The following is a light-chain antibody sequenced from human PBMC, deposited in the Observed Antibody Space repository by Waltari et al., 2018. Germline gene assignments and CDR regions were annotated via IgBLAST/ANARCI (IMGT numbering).Light chain of an antibody. CDR2: KAS. CDR1: QSISSW. V-gene: IGKV1-5*03. CDR3: QQYNVYSGT. J-gene: IGKJ3*01. Sequence: DIQMTQSPSTLSASVGDRVTITCRASQSISSWLAWYQQKPGKAPKLLIYKASSLESGVPSRFSGSGSGTEFTLTISSLQPDDFATYYCQQYNVYSGTFGTGTKVDIK.